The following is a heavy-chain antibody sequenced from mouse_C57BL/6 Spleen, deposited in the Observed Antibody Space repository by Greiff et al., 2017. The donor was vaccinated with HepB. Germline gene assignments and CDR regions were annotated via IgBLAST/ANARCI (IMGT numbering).Heavy chain of an antibody. CDR3: ARQGFDYDDYAMDY. D-gene: IGHD2-4*01. J-gene: IGHJ4*01. CDR1: GYSITSGYY. Sequence: EVKLQESGPGLVKPSQSLSLTCSVTGYSITSGYYWNWIRQFPGNKLEWMGYISYDGSNNYNPSLKNRISITRDTSKNQFFLKLNSVTTEDTATYYCARQGFDYDDYAMDYWGQGTSVTVSS. CDR2: ISYDGSN. V-gene: IGHV3-6*01.